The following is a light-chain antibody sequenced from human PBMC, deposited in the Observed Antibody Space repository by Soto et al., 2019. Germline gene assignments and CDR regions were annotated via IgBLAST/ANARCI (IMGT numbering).Light chain of an antibody. CDR1: QSVGHD. Sequence: DIVMTQSPAILSVSPGEGVTLSCRASQSVGHDLAWYQQLDGQAPRLLIYGASTRATGVPVRFTGSGSGTDFTLTISSLQSGDFAVYYCQQYYNWPPAWTFGQGTRVDIK. V-gene: IGKV3-15*01. CDR2: GAS. CDR3: QQYYNWPPAWT. J-gene: IGKJ1*01.